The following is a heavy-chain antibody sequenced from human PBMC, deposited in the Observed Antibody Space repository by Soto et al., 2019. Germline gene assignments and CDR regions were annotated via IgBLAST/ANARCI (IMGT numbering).Heavy chain of an antibody. CDR1: GFTVTDYT. J-gene: IGHJ4*02. V-gene: IGHV3-30*01. CDR3: ARDRVIGFCIGGSCVILDS. D-gene: IGHD2-15*01. CDR2: ISDDGRND. Sequence: AGSLTLSCAASGFTVTDYTKYWVRHPPGKGLEWVAIISDDGRNDYYAESVRARFTISRDNSRNTLHLQMTSLRDDDTALYSCARDRVIGFCIGGSCVILDSWGRGAPVTVSS.